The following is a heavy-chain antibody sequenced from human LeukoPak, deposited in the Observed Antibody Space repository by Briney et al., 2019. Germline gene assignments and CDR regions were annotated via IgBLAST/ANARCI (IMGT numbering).Heavy chain of an antibody. V-gene: IGHV1-2*02. CDR2: INPNSGGT. D-gene: IGHD2-2*01. CDR3: ARVGCSSTSCQPAYYFDY. J-gene: IGHJ4*02. CDR1: GYTFTGYY. Sequence: GASVKVSCKASGYTFTGYYMHWVRQAPGQGLEWMGWINPNSGGTNYAQKFQGRVTMTRDTSISTAYMELSRLRSDDTAVYYCARVGCSSTSCQPAYYFDYWGQGTLVTVSS.